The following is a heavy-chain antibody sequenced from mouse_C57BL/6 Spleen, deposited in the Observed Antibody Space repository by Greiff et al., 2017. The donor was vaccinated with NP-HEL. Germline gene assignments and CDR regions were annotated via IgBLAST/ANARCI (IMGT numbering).Heavy chain of an antibody. CDR2: ISSGSSTI. CDR3: ARIYYDYDDAMDY. CDR1: GFTFSDYG. D-gene: IGHD2-4*01. Sequence: EVNVVESGGGLVKPGGSLKLSCAASGFTFSDYGMHWVRQAPEKGLEWVAYISSGSSTIYYADTVKGRFTISRDNAKNTLFLQMTSLRSEDTAMYYCARIYYDYDDAMDYWGQGTSVTVSS. J-gene: IGHJ4*01. V-gene: IGHV5-17*01.